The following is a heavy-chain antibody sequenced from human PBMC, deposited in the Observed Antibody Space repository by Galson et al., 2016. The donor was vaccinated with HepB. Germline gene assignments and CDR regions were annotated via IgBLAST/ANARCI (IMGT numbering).Heavy chain of an antibody. CDR3: ARHPHYSARNYVLGWLDP. CDR2: IIPVFTVA. Sequence: SVKVSCKVSGGTFDNYALSWVRQAPGQGLEWMGGIIPVFTVANHAHKFQGRLSIVADKSTTTVYMELNSLRSENTGISYCARHPHYSARNYVLGWLDPWGQGTLVTVSS. J-gene: IGHJ5*02. D-gene: IGHD3-16*01. V-gene: IGHV1-69*10. CDR1: GGTFDNYA.